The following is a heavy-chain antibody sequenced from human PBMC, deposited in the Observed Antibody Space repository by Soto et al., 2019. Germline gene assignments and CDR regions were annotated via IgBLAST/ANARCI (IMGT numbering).Heavy chain of an antibody. J-gene: IGHJ4*02. CDR3: AKVGFYDSTGYYTFDY. V-gene: IGHV3-23*01. Sequence: PGGSLRLSCAASGFTFSSFAMTWVRQAPGKGLEWVSTISGGGGNTFYADSIKGRFTITRDNSRNTLHLQMNSLRAEDTAVYFCAKVGFYDSTGYYTFDYWGQGTLVTVSS. D-gene: IGHD3-22*01. CDR1: GFTFSSFA. CDR2: ISGGGGNT.